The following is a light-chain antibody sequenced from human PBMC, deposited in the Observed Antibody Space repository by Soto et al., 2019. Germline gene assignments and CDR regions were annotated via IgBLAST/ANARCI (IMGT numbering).Light chain of an antibody. CDR2: GSS. J-gene: IGKJ4*01. CDR1: QDVDSNF. CDR3: HQYHSSIT. V-gene: IGKV3-20*01. Sequence: EIVLTQSPGTLSLSPGERATLSCRASQDVDSNFLAWYQQRPGQAPRLLIYGSSRRATGIPDRFSGSGSGTDFTLPISRVGPEDIAVYFCHQYHSSITFGGGTKVEVK.